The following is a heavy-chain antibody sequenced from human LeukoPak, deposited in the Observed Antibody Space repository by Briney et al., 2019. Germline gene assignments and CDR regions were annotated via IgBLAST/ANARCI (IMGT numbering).Heavy chain of an antibody. J-gene: IGHJ2*01. D-gene: IGHD4-17*01. CDR2: ISSSSTYI. CDR1: GFSFSYHS. Sequence: PGGSLTLFCAASGFSFSYHSMNWVRQSPEKGLEWVSSISSSSTYIYYADSVKGRFTISRYNAKSSLYLQMNSLRAEDTAVYYCARDVGDYNWYFDLWGRGTLVTVSS. V-gene: IGHV3-21*01. CDR3: ARDVGDYNWYFDL.